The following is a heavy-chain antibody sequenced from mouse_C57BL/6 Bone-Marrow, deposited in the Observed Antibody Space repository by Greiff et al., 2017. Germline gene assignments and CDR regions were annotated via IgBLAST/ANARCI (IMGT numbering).Heavy chain of an antibody. CDR2: IYPGSGST. V-gene: IGHV1-55*01. D-gene: IGHD1-1*01. Sequence: QVQLQQPGAELVKPGASVKMSCKASGYTFTSYWITWVKQRPGQGLEWIGDIYPGSGSTNYNEKFKSKATLTVDTSSSTAYMQLSSLTSEDSAVYYCARRLPYGSSPGFAYWGQGTLVTVSA. CDR3: ARRLPYGSSPGFAY. CDR1: GYTFTSYW. J-gene: IGHJ3*01.